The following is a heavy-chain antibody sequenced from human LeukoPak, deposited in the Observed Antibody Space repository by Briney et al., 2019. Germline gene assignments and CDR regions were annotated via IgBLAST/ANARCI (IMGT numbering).Heavy chain of an antibody. V-gene: IGHV3-33*01. CDR2: IWYDGSNK. Sequence: GRSLGLSCAASGLTFSSYGMHWVRQAPGKGLEWVAVIWYDGSNKYYADSVKGRFTISRDNSKNTLYLQMNSLRAEDTAVYYCARETHYYGSGSYDLGYWGQGTLVTVSS. D-gene: IGHD3-10*01. CDR3: ARETHYYGSGSYDLGY. CDR1: GLTFSSYG. J-gene: IGHJ4*02.